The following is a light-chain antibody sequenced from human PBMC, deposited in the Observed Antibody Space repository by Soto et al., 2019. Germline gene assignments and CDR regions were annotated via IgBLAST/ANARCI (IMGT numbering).Light chain of an antibody. V-gene: IGKV1-8*01. Sequence: AIRMTQSPSSLSASIGDRVTITCRASQGISSYLAWYQQKPGKAPKLLIYAASTLQSGVPSRFSGSGSGTDFTLTISCLQSEDFANYYCQQYYSYPRTFGQGTKVEIK. CDR3: QQYYSYPRT. J-gene: IGKJ1*01. CDR1: QGISSY. CDR2: AAS.